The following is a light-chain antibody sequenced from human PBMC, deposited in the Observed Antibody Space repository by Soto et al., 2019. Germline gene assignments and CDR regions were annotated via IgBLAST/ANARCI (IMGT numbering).Light chain of an antibody. Sequence: EIVLTQSPGTLSLSPLERSTLSFISSQSVSNNYLAWYQQKPGQAPRLLIYGASNRATGIPDRFSGSGSGTDFTLTINSLQPDDFAVYYCQQRSNWPRTFGQGTKVDIK. CDR3: QQRSNWPRT. CDR1: QSVSNNY. CDR2: GAS. J-gene: IGKJ1*01. V-gene: IGKV3D-20*02.